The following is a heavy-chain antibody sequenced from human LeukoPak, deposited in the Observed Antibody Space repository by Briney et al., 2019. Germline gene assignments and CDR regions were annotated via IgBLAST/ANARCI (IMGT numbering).Heavy chain of an antibody. CDR1: GYTFTSYG. D-gene: IGHD2-15*01. CDR2: ISAYNGNT. CDR3: ARQEIYLGGYCSGGSCPPGNWFDP. V-gene: IGHV1-18*01. Sequence: GASVRVSCKASGYTFTSYGISWVRQAPGQGLEWMGWISAYNGNTNYAQKLQGRVTMTTDTFTSTAYMELRSLRSDDTAVYYCARQEIYLGGYCSGGSCPPGNWFDPWGQGTLVTVSS. J-gene: IGHJ5*02.